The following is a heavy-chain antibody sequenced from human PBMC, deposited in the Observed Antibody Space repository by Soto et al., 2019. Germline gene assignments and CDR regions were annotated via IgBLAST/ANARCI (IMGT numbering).Heavy chain of an antibody. CDR1: GGSLSSGSFS. D-gene: IGHD4-17*01. J-gene: IGHJ4*02. CDR3: TRGGGSTDYVANYYFDY. CDR2: INYSGNT. Sequence: QLRLQESGSGLVKPSQTLSLTCTVSGGSLSSGSFSWGWIRQPPGKALEWIGYINYSGNTYYNPSLRRRVTISRDMSTNQFSLKLASVTAADTAVYYCTRGGGSTDYVANYYFDYWGRGTLVTVSS. V-gene: IGHV4-30-2*01.